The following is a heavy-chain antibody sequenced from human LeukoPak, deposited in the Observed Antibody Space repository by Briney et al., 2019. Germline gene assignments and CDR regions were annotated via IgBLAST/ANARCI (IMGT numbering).Heavy chain of an antibody. V-gene: IGHV3-30*02. CDR1: EFTFSSYG. D-gene: IGHD3-10*01. J-gene: IGHJ5*02. Sequence: AGGSLRLSCAASEFTFSSYGLHWVRQAPGKGLEWVAFIRYDGSNKYHADSVKGRFTISRDNSKNTLYLQMNSLRPEDTAVYYCAKGSGNWFDPWGQGTLVTVSS. CDR3: AKGSGNWFDP. CDR2: IRYDGSNK.